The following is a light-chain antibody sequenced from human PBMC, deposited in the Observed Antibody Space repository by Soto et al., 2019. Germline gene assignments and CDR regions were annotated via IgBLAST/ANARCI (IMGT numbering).Light chain of an antibody. CDR1: SSDVGGYYY. CDR2: DVT. J-gene: IGLJ1*01. Sequence: QSVLTQPRSVSGSPGQSVNISCTGTSSDVGGYYYISWYQHHPGKAPKLMIYDVTKRPSGVPDRFSGSKSGITASLTISGLQAEDEADYYCCSYAGTYTFYVFGSGTKVTVL. CDR3: CSYAGTYTFYV. V-gene: IGLV2-11*01.